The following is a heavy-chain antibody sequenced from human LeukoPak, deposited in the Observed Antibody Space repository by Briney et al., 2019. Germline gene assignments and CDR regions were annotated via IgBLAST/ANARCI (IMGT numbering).Heavy chain of an antibody. CDR2: IYTSGST. Sequence: SETLSLTCTVSGGSISSGSYYWSWIRPPAGKGLEWIGRIYTSGSTNYNPSLESRVTISVDTSKNQFSLKLSSVTAADTAVYYCARGVEYYYDSSGYYAQYYYYYMDVWGKGTTVTVSS. V-gene: IGHV4-61*02. CDR1: GGSISSGSYY. J-gene: IGHJ6*03. D-gene: IGHD3-22*01. CDR3: ARGVEYYYDSSGYYAQYYYYYMDV.